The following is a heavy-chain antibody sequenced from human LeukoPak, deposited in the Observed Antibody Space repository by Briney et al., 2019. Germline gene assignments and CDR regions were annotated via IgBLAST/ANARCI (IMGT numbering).Heavy chain of an antibody. CDR1: GFTFSSYG. Sequence: GGSLRLSCAASGFTFSSYGMHWVRQAPGKGLEWVAVISYDGSNKYYADSVKGRFTISRDNSKNTLYLQMNTLTTEDTAVYYCAKRRLEDSGTYGGGFDFWGQGTMVTVSS. D-gene: IGHD4-23*01. J-gene: IGHJ3*01. CDR3: AKRRLEDSGTYGGGFDF. CDR2: ISYDGSNK. V-gene: IGHV3-30*18.